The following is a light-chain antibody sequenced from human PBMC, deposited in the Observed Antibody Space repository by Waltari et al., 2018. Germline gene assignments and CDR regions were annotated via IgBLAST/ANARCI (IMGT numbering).Light chain of an antibody. Sequence: QSALTQPASVSGSPGQSITISCSGTSSDVGGYNYVSWYQHHTGKAPKLVIYDVSSRPSGGSRRYSGSKSGNTASLTISGLQGEDEADYYCSSYTSSGTSSNTRVFGTGTTVTVL. CDR1: SSDVGGYNY. J-gene: IGLJ1*01. V-gene: IGLV2-14*03. CDR2: DVS. CDR3: SSYTSSGTSSNTRV.